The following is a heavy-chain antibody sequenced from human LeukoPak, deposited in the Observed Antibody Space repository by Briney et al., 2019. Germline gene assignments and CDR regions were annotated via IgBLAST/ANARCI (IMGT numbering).Heavy chain of an antibody. CDR1: GFTFSSYS. V-gene: IGHV3-21*04. J-gene: IGHJ5*02. Sequence: PGGSLRLSCAASGFTFSSYSMNWVRQAPGKGLEWVSSISSSSSYIYYADSVKGRFTISRDNAKNSLYLQMNSLRAEDTAVYYCAKGDDYSNFNWFDPWGQGTLVTVSS. D-gene: IGHD4-11*01. CDR2: ISSSSSYI. CDR3: AKGDDYSNFNWFDP.